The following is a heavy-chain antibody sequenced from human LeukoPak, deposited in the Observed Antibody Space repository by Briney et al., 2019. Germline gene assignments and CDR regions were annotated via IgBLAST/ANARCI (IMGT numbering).Heavy chain of an antibody. J-gene: IGHJ3*02. CDR1: GGTFSSYA. CDR2: IIPIFGTA. V-gene: IGHV1-69*05. D-gene: IGHD1-26*01. Sequence: GASVKVSCKASGGTFSSYAISWVRQAPGQGLEWMGRIIPIFGTANYAQKFQGRVTITTDESTSTAYMELSSLRPEDTAVYYCARAIRELLPPSDAFDIWGQGTMVTVSS. CDR3: ARAIRELLPPSDAFDI.